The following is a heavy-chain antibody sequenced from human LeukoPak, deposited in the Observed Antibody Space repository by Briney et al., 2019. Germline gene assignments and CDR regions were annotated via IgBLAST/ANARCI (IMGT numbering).Heavy chain of an antibody. Sequence: GGSLRLSCAASGFTFSDHAIHWVRQAPGKGLEWVALISYDGGNKYYADSVKGRFTISRDNSKNTLYLQMNSLRAEDTAMYYCAKDLNSGSYQGFDYWGQGTLVTVSS. J-gene: IGHJ4*02. CDR2: ISYDGGNK. CDR3: AKDLNSGSYQGFDY. D-gene: IGHD1-26*01. CDR1: GFTFSDHA. V-gene: IGHV3-30-3*01.